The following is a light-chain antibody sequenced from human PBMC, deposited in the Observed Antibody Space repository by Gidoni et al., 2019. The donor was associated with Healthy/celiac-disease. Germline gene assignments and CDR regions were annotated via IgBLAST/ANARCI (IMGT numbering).Light chain of an antibody. CDR1: QCVSSSY. J-gene: IGKJ4*01. V-gene: IGKV3-20*01. Sequence: IVLTQSPVTLSSSPGERATLSCRASQCVSSSYSAWYQQKPGQAPRLLIYGAASRATGIPDRFSGSGSGTDFTLTISRLEPEDFAVYYCQQYGSSPRLTFGGGTKVEIK. CDR3: QQYGSSPRLT. CDR2: GAA.